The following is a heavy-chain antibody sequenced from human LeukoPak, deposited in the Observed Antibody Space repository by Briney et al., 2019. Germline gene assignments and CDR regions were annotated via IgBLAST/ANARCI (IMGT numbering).Heavy chain of an antibody. Sequence: SETLSLTCTVSGGSISGYSWTWIRQPPGKGLQWIGYVYSGRSTNYNPSLKSRVTMSVDTSKSQFSLNMSSVTAADTAVYYCARRTGGAPPDLWGRGTLVTVSS. CDR3: ARRTGGAPPDL. J-gene: IGHJ2*01. CDR2: VYSGRST. D-gene: IGHD2-21*01. CDR1: GGSISGYS. V-gene: IGHV4-59*01.